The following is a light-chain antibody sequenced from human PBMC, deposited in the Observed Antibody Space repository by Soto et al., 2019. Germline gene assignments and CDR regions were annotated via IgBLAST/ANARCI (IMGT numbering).Light chain of an antibody. Sequence: HSVLTQPASVSGPPGQSITISCTGTSSDVGGYNYVSWYQQHPGKAPKLMIYDVSNRPSGVSNRFSGSKSGNTASLTISGLQAEDEADYYCSSYTSSSTRVFGTGTKVTVL. CDR1: SSDVGGYNY. J-gene: IGLJ1*01. CDR3: SSYTSSSTRV. V-gene: IGLV2-14*01. CDR2: DVS.